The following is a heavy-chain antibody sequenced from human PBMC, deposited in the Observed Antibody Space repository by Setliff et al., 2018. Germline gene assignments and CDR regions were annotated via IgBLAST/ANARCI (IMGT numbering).Heavy chain of an antibody. D-gene: IGHD1-26*01. CDR2: IFYSGDT. V-gene: IGHV4-59*02. CDR3: ARSYHLVLTNWFDA. J-gene: IGHJ5*02. CDR1: GGSVNSHY. Sequence: SETLSLTCTVSGGSVNSHYWSWIRQPPGKGLEWIGFIFYSGDTKSNPSLKSRVAMSVDTSKNQFSLKLSSVTAADTAVYYCARSYHLVLTNWFDAWGQGIRVTVSS.